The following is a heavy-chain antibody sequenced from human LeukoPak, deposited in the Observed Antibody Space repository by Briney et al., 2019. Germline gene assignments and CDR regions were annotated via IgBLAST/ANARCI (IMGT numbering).Heavy chain of an antibody. V-gene: IGHV3-23*01. D-gene: IGHD3-3*01. CDR1: GFTFSSCA. J-gene: IGHJ4*02. CDR2: ISGSGGST. CDR3: AKSRRYYDSYFDY. Sequence: PGGSLRLSCAVSGFTFSSCAMNWVRQAPGKGLEWLSTISGSGGSTYYADSVKGRFTISRDNSKNTLYLHMNSLRAEDTAVYYCAKSRRYYDSYFDYWGQGTLVTVSS.